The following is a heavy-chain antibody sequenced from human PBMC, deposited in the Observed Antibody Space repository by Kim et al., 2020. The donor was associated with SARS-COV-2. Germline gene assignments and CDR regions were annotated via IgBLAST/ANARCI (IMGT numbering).Heavy chain of an antibody. Sequence: ASVKVSCKASGYTFTSYGISWVRQAPGQGLEWMGWISAYNGNTNYAQKLQGRVTMTTDTSTSTAYMELRSLRSDDTAVYYCARAGELYAKYYYDSSGYYYYFDYWGQGTLVTVSS. V-gene: IGHV1-18*01. CDR3: ARAGELYAKYYYDSSGYYYYFDY. CDR1: GYTFTSYG. CDR2: ISAYNGNT. J-gene: IGHJ4*02. D-gene: IGHD3-22*01.